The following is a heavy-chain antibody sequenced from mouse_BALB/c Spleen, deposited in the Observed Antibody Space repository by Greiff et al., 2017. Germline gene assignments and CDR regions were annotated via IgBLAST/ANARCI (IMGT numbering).Heavy chain of an antibody. Sequence: EVQLVESGGGLVKPGGSLKLSCAASGFAFSSYDMSWVRQTPEKRLEWVAYISSGGGSTYYPNTVKGRFTISRDNAKNTLYLQMSSLKSEDTAMYYCARGIHYYGYWYFDVWGAGTTVTVSS. J-gene: IGHJ1*01. V-gene: IGHV5-12-1*01. CDR1: GFAFSSYD. D-gene: IGHD1-2*01. CDR2: ISSGGGST. CDR3: ARGIHYYGYWYFDV.